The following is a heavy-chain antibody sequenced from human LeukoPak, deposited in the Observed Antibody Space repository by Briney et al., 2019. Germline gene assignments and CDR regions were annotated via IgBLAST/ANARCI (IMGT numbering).Heavy chain of an antibody. V-gene: IGHV3-7*01. D-gene: IGHD2-2*01. J-gene: IGHJ4*02. CDR3: ARDRSRFYY. Sequence: QSGGSLRLSCAASGLTFSNYWMGWVRQAPGKGLEWVANIKEDGNEKYYVDSVKGRFTISRDNAKKSLYLQMNSLRAEDTAVYYCARDRSRFYYWGQGTPVTVSS. CDR1: GLTFSNYW. CDR2: IKEDGNEK.